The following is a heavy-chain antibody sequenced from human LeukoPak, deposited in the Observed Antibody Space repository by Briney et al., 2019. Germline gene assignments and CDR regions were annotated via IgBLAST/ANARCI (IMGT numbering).Heavy chain of an antibody. V-gene: IGHV4-34*01. J-gene: IGHJ4*02. CDR3: ARGRGGGFSGYALDY. CDR2: INHSGST. Sequence: PSETLSLTCAVYGGSFSGYYWSWIRQPPGKGLEWIGEINHSGSTNYNPSLKSRVTISVDTSKNQFSLKLSSVTAADTAVYYCARGRGGGFSGYALDYWGQGTLVTVSS. D-gene: IGHD5-12*01. CDR1: GGSFSGYY.